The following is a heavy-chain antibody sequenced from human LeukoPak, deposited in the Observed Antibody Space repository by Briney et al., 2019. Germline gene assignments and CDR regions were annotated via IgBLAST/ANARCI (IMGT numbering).Heavy chain of an antibody. D-gene: IGHD2-2*01. CDR3: AKHRYCSSTSCPPYYYYYYYMDV. CDR2: IWYGGSNK. CDR1: GFTFSSYG. V-gene: IGHV3-30*02. Sequence: PGGSLRLSCAASGFTFSSYGMHWVRQAPGKGLEWVAVIWYGGSNKYYADSVKGRFTISRDNSKNTLYLQMNSLRAEDTAVYYCAKHRYCSSTSCPPYYYYYYYMDVWGKGTTVTVSS. J-gene: IGHJ6*03.